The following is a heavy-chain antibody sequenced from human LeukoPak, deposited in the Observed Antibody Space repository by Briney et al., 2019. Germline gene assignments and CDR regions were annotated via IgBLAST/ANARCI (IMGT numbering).Heavy chain of an antibody. J-gene: IGHJ4*02. CDR1: GFTFSGYS. V-gene: IGHV3-21*01. CDR2: ITRSGSHK. Sequence: GGSLRLSCAASGFTFSGYSMNWVRQAPGKGLEWVSSITRSGSHKYYADSVEGRFTISRDDTKNSLYLQMDSLRAEDTAVYYCVRACGGDCYLGDYWGQGTLVTVSS. D-gene: IGHD2-21*02. CDR3: VRACGGDCYLGDY.